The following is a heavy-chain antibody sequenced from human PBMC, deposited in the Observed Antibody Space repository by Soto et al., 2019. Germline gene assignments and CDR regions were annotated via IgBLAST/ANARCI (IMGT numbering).Heavy chain of an antibody. CDR3: ARVAADIASGLDP. Sequence: QGQLQESGPGLVKPSETLSLTCTVSGDSISTYNWGWIRQPPGKGLEWIGCIYYSGVTNYNPSLNGRXXISVDTPKNQLSLKLNSVTAADTAVYYCARVAADIASGLDPWGQGTLVTVSS. CDR1: GDSISTYN. J-gene: IGHJ5*02. CDR2: IYYSGVT. V-gene: IGHV4-59*01. D-gene: IGHD5-12*01.